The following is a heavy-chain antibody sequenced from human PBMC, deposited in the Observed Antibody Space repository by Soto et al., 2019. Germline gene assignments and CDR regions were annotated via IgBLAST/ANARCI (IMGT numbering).Heavy chain of an antibody. Sequence: PGGSLRLSCAASGFTFSSYVMHWVRQPTGKGLEWVSSIGTAGDTYYAVSVKGRFTISRDNAKNSLSLQMNSLRAGDMAVYFCAKSQEIGTHFFDSWGQGTQVTVSS. CDR1: GFTFSSYV. V-gene: IGHV3-13*01. CDR2: IGTAGDT. D-gene: IGHD6-13*01. J-gene: IGHJ4*02. CDR3: AKSQEIGTHFFDS.